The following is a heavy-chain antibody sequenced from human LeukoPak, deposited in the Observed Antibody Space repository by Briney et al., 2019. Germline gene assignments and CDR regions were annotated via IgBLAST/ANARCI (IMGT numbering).Heavy chain of an antibody. CDR1: GFTFSSYG. J-gene: IGHJ5*02. Sequence: GGSLRLSCAASGFTFSSYGMHWVRQAPGKGLEWVAVIWYDGSNKYYADSVKGRFTISRDNSKNTLYLQMNSLRAEDTAVYYCARATGGYDFWSGCHPNWFDPWGQGTLVTVSS. CDR2: IWYDGSNK. D-gene: IGHD3-3*01. CDR3: ARATGGYDFWSGCHPNWFDP. V-gene: IGHV3-33*01.